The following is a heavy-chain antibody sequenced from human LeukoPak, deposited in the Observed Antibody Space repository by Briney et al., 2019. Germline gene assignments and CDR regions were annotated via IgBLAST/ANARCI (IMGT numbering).Heavy chain of an antibody. Sequence: GGSLRLSCAASGFTVSSNYMSWVRQAPGKGLEWVSSITSRSSYIYHADSVKGRFTISRDNSKNTLYLQMNSLRAEDTAVYYCAKGGQWLVDFDYWGQGTLVTISS. D-gene: IGHD6-19*01. J-gene: IGHJ4*02. CDR1: GFTVSSNY. V-gene: IGHV3-21*04. CDR2: ITSRSSYI. CDR3: AKGGQWLVDFDY.